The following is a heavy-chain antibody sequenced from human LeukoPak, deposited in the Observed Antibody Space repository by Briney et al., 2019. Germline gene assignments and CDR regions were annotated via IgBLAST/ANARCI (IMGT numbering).Heavy chain of an antibody. V-gene: IGHV4-59*01. CDR2: IYYSGST. CDR1: GGSISSYY. CDR3: VRGGPYWYFDP. J-gene: IGHJ2*01. Sequence: PSETLSLTCTVSGGSISSYYWSWIRQPPGKGLEWIGYIYYSGSTNYNPSLKSRVTISVDTSKNQFSLKLSSVTAADTAVYYCVRGGPYWYFDPWGRGTLVTVSS.